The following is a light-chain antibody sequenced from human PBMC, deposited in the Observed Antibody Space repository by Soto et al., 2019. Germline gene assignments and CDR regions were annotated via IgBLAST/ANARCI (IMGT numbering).Light chain of an antibody. J-gene: IGKJ4*01. CDR2: LGS. CDR1: QSLLHSNGYNY. Sequence: DIVMTQSPLSLPVTPGEPASISCRSSQSLLHSNGYNYLDWYLQKPGQSPQLLTYLGSNRASGVPDRFSGSGSGTDFTRKISRVEAEDVGVYYCMQAVQTPLTFGGGTKVEIK. CDR3: MQAVQTPLT. V-gene: IGKV2-28*01.